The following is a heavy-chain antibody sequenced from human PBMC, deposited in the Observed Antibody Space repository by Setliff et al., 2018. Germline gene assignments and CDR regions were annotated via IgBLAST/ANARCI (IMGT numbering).Heavy chain of an antibody. V-gene: IGHV4-4*07. CDR3: ARAVDSSSYFPFWYFDL. CDR1: GDPIDSYY. J-gene: IGHJ2*01. D-gene: IGHD3-22*01. CDR2: VYGGGAT. Sequence: SETLSLTCSVSGDPIDSYYWSWVRQSAGRGLEWIGRVYGGGATNYNPSLKARLTISVDNSKNQFSLNLTSVTAADTAIYFCARAVDSSSYFPFWYFDLWGRGTLVTVSS.